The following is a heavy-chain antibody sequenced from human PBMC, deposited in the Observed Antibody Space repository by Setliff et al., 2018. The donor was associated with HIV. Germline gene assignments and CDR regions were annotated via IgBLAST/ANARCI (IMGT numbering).Heavy chain of an antibody. V-gene: IGHV4-61*10. CDR3: ARGGDWDYNYYMDV. CDR2: IYFTGSS. CDR1: GGSISSGSYY. Sequence: SETLSLTCTVSGGSISSGSYYWSWIRQPSGKGLEWIGSIYFTGSSDNNPSLKSRVTISVDTSKNQFSPKLSSVTAADTAVYFCARGGDWDYNYYMDVWDKGTTVTVSS. D-gene: IGHD3-16*01. J-gene: IGHJ6*03.